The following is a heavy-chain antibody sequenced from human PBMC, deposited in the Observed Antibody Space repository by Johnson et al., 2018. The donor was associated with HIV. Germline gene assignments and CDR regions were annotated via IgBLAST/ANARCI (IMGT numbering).Heavy chain of an antibody. J-gene: IGHJ3*02. CDR1: GFTFSSYD. V-gene: IGHV3-13*01. CDR3: AKDDAYSGYGYDAFDI. CDR2: IGTAGDT. D-gene: IGHD5-12*01. Sequence: VQLVESGGDLVQPGGSLRLSCAASGFTFSSYDMHWVRQATGKGLEWVSAIGTAGDTYYPGSVKGRFTISRDNSKNTLYLQMNSLRAEDTAVYYGAKDDAYSGYGYDAFDIWGQGTMVTVSS.